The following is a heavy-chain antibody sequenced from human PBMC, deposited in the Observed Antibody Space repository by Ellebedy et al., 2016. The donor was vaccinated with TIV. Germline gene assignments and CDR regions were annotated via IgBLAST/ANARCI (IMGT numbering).Heavy chain of an antibody. CDR1: GFSFSSYC. CDR2: ISFDEYK. CDR3: AKDNLEGHINMGRLGMDV. D-gene: IGHD1-14*01. Sequence: GESLKISCAASGFSFSSYCMHWVRQAPGKGLEWVAAISFDEYKHYGDSVRGRFTISRDNSKNTLYLEMNSLRVDDTAVYYCAKDNLEGHINMGRLGMDVWGQGTTVTVSS. V-gene: IGHV3-30*18. J-gene: IGHJ6*02.